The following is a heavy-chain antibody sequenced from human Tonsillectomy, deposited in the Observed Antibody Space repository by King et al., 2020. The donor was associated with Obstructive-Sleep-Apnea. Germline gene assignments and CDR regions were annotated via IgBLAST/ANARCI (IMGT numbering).Heavy chain of an antibody. CDR1: GGSISGYY. CDR3: ARASSSWYRGGHPFAY. V-gene: IGHV4-59*01. J-gene: IGHJ4*02. D-gene: IGHD6-13*01. CDR2: IYYSGST. Sequence: VQLQESGPGLVKPSETLSLTCTVSGGSISGYYWSWIRQPPGKGLDWIGYIYYSGSTNYNPSLKSRVTISVDTSKNQFSLKLYSLTAADTAVYYCARASSSWYRGGHPFAYWGQGTRVTVSS.